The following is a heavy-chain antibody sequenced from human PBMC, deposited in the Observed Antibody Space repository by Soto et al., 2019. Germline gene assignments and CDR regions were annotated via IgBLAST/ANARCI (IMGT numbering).Heavy chain of an antibody. CDR3: ARETRTPFGVIISYYFDF. D-gene: IGHD3-3*01. V-gene: IGHV4-59*01. Sequence: SETLSLTCTVSGDSLTTYYWGWIRQTPGKGLEWIGYSHHSGSGSYNPSLKSRVTISMDTSKNQFSLKLTSVTAADTAVYYCARETRTPFGVIISYYFDFWGRGALVTVSS. CDR1: GDSLTTYY. J-gene: IGHJ4*02. CDR2: SHHSGSG.